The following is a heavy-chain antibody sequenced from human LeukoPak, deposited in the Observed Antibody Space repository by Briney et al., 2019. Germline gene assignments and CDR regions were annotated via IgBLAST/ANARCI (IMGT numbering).Heavy chain of an antibody. CDR2: ISSGGSII. CDR1: GFTFSRYE. CDR3: ARKDNDYYGVDV. V-gene: IGHV3-48*03. D-gene: IGHD5-24*01. Sequence: PGGSLRLSCAASGFTFSRYEMNWVRQAPGRGLEWVSFISSGGSIIDYADSVKGRFTISRDNAKNSLYLQMSSLRAEDTAVYYCARKDNDYYGVDVWGQGTTVTVSS. J-gene: IGHJ6*02.